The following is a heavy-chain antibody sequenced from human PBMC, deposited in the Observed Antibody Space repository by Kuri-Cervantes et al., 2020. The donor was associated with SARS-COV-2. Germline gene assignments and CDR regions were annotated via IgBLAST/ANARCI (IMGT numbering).Heavy chain of an antibody. J-gene: IGHJ4*02. D-gene: IGHD3-16*01. CDR1: GYTFTNYA. Sequence: SVKVACKASGYTFTNYAISWVRQAPGQGLEWMGGIIPIFGTANYAQKFQGRVTITADESTSTAYMELSSLRSEDTAVYYCASLGDAGDLSPPFDYWGQGTLVTVSS. V-gene: IGHV1-69*13. CDR2: IIPIFGTA. CDR3: ASLGDAGDLSPPFDY.